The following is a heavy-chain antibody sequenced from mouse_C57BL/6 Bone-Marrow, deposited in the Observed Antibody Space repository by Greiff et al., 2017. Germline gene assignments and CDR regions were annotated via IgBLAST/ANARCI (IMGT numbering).Heavy chain of an antibody. CDR2: MHPNGGSP. CDR3: ARSYDDDDYTMDY. D-gene: IGHD2-4*01. Sequence: QVQLQQPGAELVKPGASVKLSCKASGYTFTNYWMHWVKQRPGQGLEWIGMMHPNGGSPDYNEMFKSEATLSVDKSSRTAYMELSSLTSEDSAVYYWARSYDDDDYTMDYWGQGTSVTVSS. CDR1: GYTFTNYW. V-gene: IGHV1-64*01. J-gene: IGHJ4*01.